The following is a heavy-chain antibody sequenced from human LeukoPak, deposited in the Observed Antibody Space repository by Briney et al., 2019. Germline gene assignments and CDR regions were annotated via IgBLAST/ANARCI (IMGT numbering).Heavy chain of an antibody. J-gene: IGHJ4*02. V-gene: IGHV1-2*04. Sequence: ASVKVSCKASGYTFTGYYMHWVRQAPGQGLEWMGWINPNSGGTNYAQKFQGWVTMTRDTSISTAYMELSRLRSDDTAVYYCARDRGIAAAGRPLTLFDYWGQGTLVTVSS. CDR3: ARDRGIAAAGRPLTLFDY. CDR2: INPNSGGT. CDR1: GYTFTGYY. D-gene: IGHD6-13*01.